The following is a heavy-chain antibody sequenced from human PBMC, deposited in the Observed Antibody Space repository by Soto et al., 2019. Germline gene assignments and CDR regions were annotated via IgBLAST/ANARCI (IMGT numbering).Heavy chain of an antibody. CDR3: AKSFAAAGRQIWFDS. D-gene: IGHD6-25*01. CDR1: GFIFRNYA. V-gene: IGHV3-23*01. CDR2: ISNSGVTT. J-gene: IGHJ5*01. Sequence: GGSLRLSCAASGFIFRNYAMGWARQGPGSGLDWISYISNSGVTTNYADSVRGRFTVSRDNSKDTLYLHMTGLRVEDTAVYYCAKSFAAAGRQIWFDSWGHGTLVTVS.